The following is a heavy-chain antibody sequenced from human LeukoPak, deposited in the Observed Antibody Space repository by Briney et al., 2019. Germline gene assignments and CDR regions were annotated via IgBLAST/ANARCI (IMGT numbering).Heavy chain of an antibody. CDR3: AKDSSHYYVSGSYYDAFGAFDI. CDR2: ISWNSGSI. CDR1: GFTFDDCA. Sequence: GGSLRLSCAASGFTFDDCAMHWVRQAPGKGLEWVSGISWNSGSIGYADSVKGRFTISRDNAKNSLYLQMNSLRAEDTALYYCAKDSSHYYVSGSYYDAFGAFDIWGQGTMVTVSS. V-gene: IGHV3-9*01. J-gene: IGHJ3*02. D-gene: IGHD3-10*01.